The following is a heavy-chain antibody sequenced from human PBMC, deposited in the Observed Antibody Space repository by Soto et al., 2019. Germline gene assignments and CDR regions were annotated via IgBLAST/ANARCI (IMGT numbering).Heavy chain of an antibody. CDR3: ARLETPVTYGHRYYYGMDV. Sequence: QVQLQQWGAGLLKPSETLSLTCAVYGGSFSGYYWGWIRQLPGKGLEWMGEVNHSGSTNNNPSLKSRAAISVDIHKHQFFRKMGYETAADTAVYYCARLETPVTYGHRYYYGMDVWGQGTTVTVSS. V-gene: IGHV4-34*04. CDR2: VNHSGST. CDR1: GGSFSGYY. D-gene: IGHD4-4*01. J-gene: IGHJ6*02.